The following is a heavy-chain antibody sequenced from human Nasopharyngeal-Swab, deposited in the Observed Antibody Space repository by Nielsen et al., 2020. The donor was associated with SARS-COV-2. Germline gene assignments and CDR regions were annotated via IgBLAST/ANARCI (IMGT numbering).Heavy chain of an antibody. CDR1: GFQFADYS. V-gene: IGHV3-9*01. CDR2: ISRNSGSV. CDR3: ARDRPGVATSGEFDY. D-gene: IGHD6-13*01. Sequence: GGSLRLSCAASGFQFADYSMHWVRQAPGKGLEWVSGISRNSGSVGYADSVKGRFTISRDNAKNSLYLQMNSLRAEDTAVYYCARDRPGVATSGEFDYWGQGTLVTVSS. J-gene: IGHJ4*02.